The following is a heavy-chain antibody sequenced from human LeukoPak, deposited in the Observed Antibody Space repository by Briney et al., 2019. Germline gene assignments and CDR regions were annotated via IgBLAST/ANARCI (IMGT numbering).Heavy chain of an antibody. CDR3: ARATRTWFDP. CDR2: MHYSGST. CDR1: GDSIGSYY. Sequence: SETLSLTCTVSGDSIGSYYWSWIRQPPGQGLEWIGHMHYSGSTNYNPSLKGRVTISLDTSKNLFSLKIRSVTAADAALYYCARATRTWFDPWGQGTLVTVSS. V-gene: IGHV4-59*01. J-gene: IGHJ5*02.